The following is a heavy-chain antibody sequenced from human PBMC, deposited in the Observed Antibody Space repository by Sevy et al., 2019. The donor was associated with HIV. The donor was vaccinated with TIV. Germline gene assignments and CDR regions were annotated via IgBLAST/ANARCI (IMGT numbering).Heavy chain of an antibody. CDR2: IIPIFGTA. Sequence: ASVKVSCKASGGTFSSYAISWVRQAPGQGLEWMGGIIPIFGTANYAQKFQGRVTITADESTSTAYMELSSLRSEDTAVYYCARAPTSMTTVVIRGMDVWGHGTTVTVSS. V-gene: IGHV1-69*13. D-gene: IGHD4-17*01. CDR3: ARAPTSMTTVVIRGMDV. CDR1: GGTFSSYA. J-gene: IGHJ6*02.